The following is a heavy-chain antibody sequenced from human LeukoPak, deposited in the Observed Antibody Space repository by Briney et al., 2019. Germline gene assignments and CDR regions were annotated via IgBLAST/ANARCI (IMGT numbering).Heavy chain of an antibody. CDR3: ARDRGRRSYSFDY. V-gene: IGHV3-48*04. D-gene: IGHD1-26*01. Sequence: GGSLRLSCAASGFTFSSYWMSWVRQAPGKGLEWVSYISSSGSTIYYADSVKGRFTISRDNAKNSLYLQMNSLRAEDTAVYYCARDRGRRSYSFDYWGRGTLVTVSS. J-gene: IGHJ4*02. CDR2: ISSSGSTI. CDR1: GFTFSSYW.